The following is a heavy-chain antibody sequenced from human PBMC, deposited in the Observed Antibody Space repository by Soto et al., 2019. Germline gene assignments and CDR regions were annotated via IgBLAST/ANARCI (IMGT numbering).Heavy chain of an antibody. CDR2: IYSGGST. D-gene: IGHD2-15*01. CDR1: GFTVSSNY. Sequence: GSLRLSCAASGFTVSSNYMSWVRQAPGKGLEWVSVIYSGGSTYYADSVKGRFTISRDNSKNTLYLQMNSLRAEDTAVYYCARARSTLNWFDPWGQGTLVTVSS. CDR3: ARARSTLNWFDP. V-gene: IGHV3-66*01. J-gene: IGHJ5*02.